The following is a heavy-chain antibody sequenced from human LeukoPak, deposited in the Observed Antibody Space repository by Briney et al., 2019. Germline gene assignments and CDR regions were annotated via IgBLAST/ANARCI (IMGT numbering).Heavy chain of an antibody. Sequence: ASVKVSCKASGYTFTSYGISWVRQAPGQGLEWMGWISAYIGNTNYAQKLQGRVTMTTDTSTSTAYMELRSLRSDDTAVYYCAIPPPTLYSSGLFGYWGQGTLVTVSS. J-gene: IGHJ4*02. D-gene: IGHD6-19*01. CDR3: AIPPPTLYSSGLFGY. CDR1: GYTFTSYG. V-gene: IGHV1-18*01. CDR2: ISAYIGNT.